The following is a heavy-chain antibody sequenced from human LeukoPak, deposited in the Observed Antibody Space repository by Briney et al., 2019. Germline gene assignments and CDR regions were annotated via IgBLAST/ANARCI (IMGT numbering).Heavy chain of an antibody. J-gene: IGHJ4*02. D-gene: IGHD6-19*01. Sequence: SETLSLTCTVSGGSISSGGYYWSWIRQHPGKGLEWIGYIYYRGSTCYNPSLKSRVTISVDTSKNQFSLKLSSVTAADTAVYYCARTYSSGWYYFDYWGQGTLVTVSS. V-gene: IGHV4-31*03. CDR3: ARTYSSGWYYFDY. CDR1: GGSISSGGYY. CDR2: IYYRGST.